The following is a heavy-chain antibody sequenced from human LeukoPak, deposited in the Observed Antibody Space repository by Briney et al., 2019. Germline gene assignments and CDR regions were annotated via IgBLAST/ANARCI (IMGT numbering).Heavy chain of an antibody. J-gene: IGHJ6*02. CDR1: GYTFTSYA. CDR2: INAGNGNT. D-gene: IGHD2-21*02. V-gene: IGHV1-3*01. Sequence: ALVKVSCKASGYTFTSYAMHWVRQAPGQRLEWMGWINAGNGNTKYSQKFQGRVTITRDTSASTAYMELSSLRSEDTAVYYCARAEGCGGDCYPLYYYYYGMDVWGQGTTVTVSS. CDR3: ARAEGCGGDCYPLYYYYYGMDV.